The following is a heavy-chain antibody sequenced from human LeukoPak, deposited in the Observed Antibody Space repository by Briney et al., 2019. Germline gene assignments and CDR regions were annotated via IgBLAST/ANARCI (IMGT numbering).Heavy chain of an antibody. CDR1: GFTFSSYS. J-gene: IGHJ3*02. Sequence: GGSLRLSGAASGFTFSSYSMNWVRQAPGKGLEWVSSISSSSSYIYYADSVKGRFTISRDNAKNSLYLQMNSLRAEDTAVYYCARDLLSGSPPDAFDIWGQGTMVTVSS. V-gene: IGHV3-21*01. CDR3: ARDLLSGSPPDAFDI. D-gene: IGHD1-26*01. CDR2: ISSSSSYI.